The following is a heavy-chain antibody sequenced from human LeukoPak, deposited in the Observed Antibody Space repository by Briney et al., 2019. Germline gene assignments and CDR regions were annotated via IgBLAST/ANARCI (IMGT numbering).Heavy chain of an antibody. CDR3: ASAILWFGDGAVDV. J-gene: IGHJ6*02. D-gene: IGHD3-10*01. CDR1: GVTFSAYE. Sequence: GGSLRLSCAASGVTFSAYEMSWVRQAPGRGLGWVSYISTSGSTIYYADSVKGRFTISRDNAKTSLYLQMNSLRAEDTAVYYCASAILWFGDGAVDVWGQGTTVTVSS. V-gene: IGHV3-48*03. CDR2: ISTSGSTI.